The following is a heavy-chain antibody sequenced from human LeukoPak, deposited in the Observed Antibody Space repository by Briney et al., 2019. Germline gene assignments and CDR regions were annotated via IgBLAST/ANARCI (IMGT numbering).Heavy chain of an antibody. CDR1: GFTFSSYG. D-gene: IGHD1-26*01. CDR3: AKGSGDYYFDY. J-gene: IGHJ4*02. CDR2: ISYDGSNK. Sequence: GGSLRLSCAASGFTFSSYGMHWVRQAPGKGLEWVAVISYDGSNKYYADSVKGRFTISRDNSKNTLYLQMNSLRAEDTAVYYCAKGSGDYYFDYWGQGALVTVSS. V-gene: IGHV3-30*18.